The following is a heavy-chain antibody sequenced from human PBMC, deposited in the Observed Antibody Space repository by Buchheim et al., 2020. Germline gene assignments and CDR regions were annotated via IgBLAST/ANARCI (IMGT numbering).Heavy chain of an antibody. Sequence: QVQLVESGGGVVQPGRSLSLSCAASGFTFSSYGMHWVRQAPGKGLEWLAVISYDGSNKYYADSVKGRFTISRDNSKNTLYLQMNSLRAEDTAVYYCARDLDVVVVAATPRGLYYGLDVWGQGTT. CDR3: ARDLDVVVVAATPRGLYYGLDV. CDR2: ISYDGSNK. D-gene: IGHD2-15*01. J-gene: IGHJ6*02. CDR1: GFTFSSYG. V-gene: IGHV3-30-3*01.